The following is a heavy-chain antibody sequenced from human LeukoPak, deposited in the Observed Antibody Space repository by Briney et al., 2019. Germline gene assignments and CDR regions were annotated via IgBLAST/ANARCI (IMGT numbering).Heavy chain of an antibody. CDR3: ARLVGEQPDFDY. CDR2: IYYSGDT. J-gene: IGHJ4*02. V-gene: IGHV4-39*01. D-gene: IGHD2-2*01. Sequence: GSLRLSCAASGFTFSSYEMNWVRQAPGKGLEWIGSIYYSGDTYYNPSLKSRVTISVDTSKNWFSLKLSSVTAADTAVYYCARLVGEQPDFDYWGQGTLVTVSS. CDR1: GFTFSSYE.